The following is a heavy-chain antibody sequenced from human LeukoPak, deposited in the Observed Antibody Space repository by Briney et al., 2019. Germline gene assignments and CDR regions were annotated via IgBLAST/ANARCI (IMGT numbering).Heavy chain of an antibody. CDR2: IYYSGST. D-gene: IGHD3-22*01. Sequence: SETLSLTCTVSGVSISSYYWSWLRQPPGKGLEWIGYIYYSGSTNYNPSLKSRVTISVDTSKNQFSLKLSSVTAADTAVYYCARSRITMIGQGWFDPWGQGTLVTVSS. CDR1: GVSISSYY. J-gene: IGHJ5*02. V-gene: IGHV4-59*01. CDR3: ARSRITMIGQGWFDP.